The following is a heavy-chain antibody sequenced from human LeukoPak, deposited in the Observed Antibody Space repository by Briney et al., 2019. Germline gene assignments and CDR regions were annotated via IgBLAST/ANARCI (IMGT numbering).Heavy chain of an antibody. CDR2: IIPIFGTA. D-gene: IGHD5-18*01. CDR3: ARVQDVDTAMVPLDY. Sequence: SVKVSCKASGGTFSSYAISWVRQAPGQGLEWMGRIIPIFGTANYAQKFQGRVTITADESTSTAYMELSSLRSEDTAVYYCARVQDVDTAMVPLDYWGQGTLVTVSS. J-gene: IGHJ4*02. CDR1: GGTFSSYA. V-gene: IGHV1-69*13.